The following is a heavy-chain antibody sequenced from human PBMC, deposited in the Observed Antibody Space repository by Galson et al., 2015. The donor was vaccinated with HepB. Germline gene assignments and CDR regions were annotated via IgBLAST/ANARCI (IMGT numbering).Heavy chain of an antibody. V-gene: IGHV3-11*06. CDR1: GFTFSDYY. CDR3: AREGPSVRYDSSTYYFDY. Sequence: SLRLSCAASGFTFSDYYMSWLRQAPGKGLESVSYIGSFSTYTNYADSVKGRFTISRDNAKNSLYLQMNSLRAEDTAVYYCAREGPSVRYDSSTYYFDYWGQGTLVTVSS. J-gene: IGHJ4*02. D-gene: IGHD3-22*01. CDR2: IGSFSTYT.